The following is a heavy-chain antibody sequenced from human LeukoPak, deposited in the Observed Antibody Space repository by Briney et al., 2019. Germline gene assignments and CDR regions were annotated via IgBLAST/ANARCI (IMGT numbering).Heavy chain of an antibody. Sequence: SEALSLTCTVSGGSISSSSYYWDWIRQPPGKGLEWIGGIYYSGGTYYNPSLKSRVTISVDTSKNQFSLKLSSVTAADTAVYYCARSAIDAFDIWGQGTMVTVSS. V-gene: IGHV4-39*07. D-gene: IGHD6-25*01. CDR1: GGSISSSSYY. CDR2: IYYSGGT. J-gene: IGHJ3*02. CDR3: ARSAIDAFDI.